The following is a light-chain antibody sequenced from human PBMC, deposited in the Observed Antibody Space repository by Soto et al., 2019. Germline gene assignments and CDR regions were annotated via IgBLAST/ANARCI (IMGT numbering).Light chain of an antibody. CDR1: SSDVGAYTY. Sequence: QSVLTQPVSVSGSPGQSITISRTGTSSDVGAYTYVSWYQQHPGKAPKLMIYDVSNRPSGVSNRFSGSKSGNTAFLIISGLQAEDEADYYCTSYTSNSTPYVFGGGTKVTV. CDR3: TSYTSNSTPYV. J-gene: IGLJ1*01. CDR2: DVS. V-gene: IGLV2-14*01.